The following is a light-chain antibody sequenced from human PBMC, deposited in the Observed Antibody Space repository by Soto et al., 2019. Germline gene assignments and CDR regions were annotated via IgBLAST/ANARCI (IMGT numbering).Light chain of an antibody. J-gene: IGKJ1*01. V-gene: IGKV3-11*01. CDR2: DAS. CDR1: QSVGGS. Sequence: VFTQPPATLSLSPGARATLSCRASQSVGGSLAWYQHKPGPAPRLLIHDASNRATGIPARFSVIVSGTDFTLNISRLEPEDGAVDEGQQRSNWPRTFFQGTKVDIK. CDR3: QQRSNWPRT.